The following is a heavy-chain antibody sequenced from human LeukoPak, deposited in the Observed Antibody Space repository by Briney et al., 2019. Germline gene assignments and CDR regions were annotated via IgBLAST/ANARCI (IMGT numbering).Heavy chain of an antibody. V-gene: IGHV3-64*02. CDR3: VREERGLAIDY. Sequence: GGSLRLSCAASGFIFRNYAMHWVRQAPGTGLEYVSAISSSGDNTYYGDSVKGRFTISRDNSKNTLSLQMSSLRVEDTAVYYCVREERGLAIDYWGQGTLVTVSS. J-gene: IGHJ4*02. D-gene: IGHD5-12*01. CDR2: ISSSGDNT. CDR1: GFIFRNYA.